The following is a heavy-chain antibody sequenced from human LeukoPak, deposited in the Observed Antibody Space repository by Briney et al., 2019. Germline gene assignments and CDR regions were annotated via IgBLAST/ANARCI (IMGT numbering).Heavy chain of an antibody. V-gene: IGHV6-1*01. CDR2: TYYRSRWYY. CDR3: ARDVSWRIDY. J-gene: IGHJ4*02. CDR1: GDSVSSNIAA. D-gene: IGHD6-13*01. Sequence: SQTLSLTCGISGDSVSSNIAAWNWIRQSPSRGLEWLGRTYYRSRWYYDYALSVRSRITINPDTSKNQFSLQLNSVTPEDTAVYYCARDVSWRIDYWGQGTLVTVSS.